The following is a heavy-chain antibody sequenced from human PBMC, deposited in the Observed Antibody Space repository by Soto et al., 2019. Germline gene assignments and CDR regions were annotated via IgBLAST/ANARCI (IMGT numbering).Heavy chain of an antibody. Sequence: GDSLKISCKGSGYSFTSYWIGWVRRMPGKGLEWMGIIYPGDSDTRYSPSFQGQVTISADKSISTAYLQWSSLKASDTAMYYCARQLMTIFGVVTDAFDIWGQGTMVTVSS. J-gene: IGHJ3*02. V-gene: IGHV5-51*01. CDR1: GYSFTSYW. CDR3: ARQLMTIFGVVTDAFDI. CDR2: IYPGDSDT. D-gene: IGHD3-3*01.